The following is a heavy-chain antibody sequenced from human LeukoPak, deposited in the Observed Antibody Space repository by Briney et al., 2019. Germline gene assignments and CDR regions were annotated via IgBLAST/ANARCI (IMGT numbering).Heavy chain of an antibody. CDR2: INTNTGNP. Sequence: GASVKVSCKASGYTFTSYDMNWVRQAPGQGLEWMGWINTNTGNPTYAQGFTGRFVFSLDTSVSTAYLQISSLKAEDTAVYYCAQYSYGPGNDYWGQGTLVTVSS. J-gene: IGHJ4*02. CDR3: AQYSYGPGNDY. CDR1: GYTFTSYD. D-gene: IGHD5-18*01. V-gene: IGHV7-4-1*02.